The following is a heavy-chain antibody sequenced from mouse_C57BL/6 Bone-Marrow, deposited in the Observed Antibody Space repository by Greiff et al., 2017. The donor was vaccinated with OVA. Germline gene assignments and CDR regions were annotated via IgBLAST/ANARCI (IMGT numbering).Heavy chain of an antibody. D-gene: IGHD4-1*01. V-gene: IGHV1-26*01. Sequence: VQLQQSGPELVKPGASVKISCKASGYTFTDYYMNWVKQSHGKSLEWIGDINPNNGGTSYNQKFKGKATLTVDKSSSTAYMELRSLTSEDSAVYYGARMLTGEGPYFDYWGQGTTLTVSS. J-gene: IGHJ2*01. CDR2: INPNNGGT. CDR1: GYTFTDYY. CDR3: ARMLTGEGPYFDY.